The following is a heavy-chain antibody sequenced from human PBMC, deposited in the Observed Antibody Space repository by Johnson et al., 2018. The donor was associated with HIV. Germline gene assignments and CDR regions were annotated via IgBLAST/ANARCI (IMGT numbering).Heavy chain of an antibody. CDR2: IYSGGST. Sequence: QMQLVESGGGVVQPGRSLRLSCAASGFTFSSYGMHWVRQAPGKGLEWVSVIYSGGSTYYADSVKGRFTISRDNSKNTLYLQMNSLRAEDTAVYYCAKSGYSGSYDRMGAFDIWGQGTMVTVSS. CDR3: AKSGYSGSYDRMGAFDI. J-gene: IGHJ3*02. V-gene: IGHV3-NL1*01. D-gene: IGHD1-26*01. CDR1: GFTFSSYG.